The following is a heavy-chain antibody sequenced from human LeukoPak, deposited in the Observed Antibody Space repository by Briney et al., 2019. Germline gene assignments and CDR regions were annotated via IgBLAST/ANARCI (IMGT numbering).Heavy chain of an antibody. J-gene: IGHJ5*02. CDR1: GYTFTDYY. V-gene: IGHV1-2*02. CDR2: INPNNGGT. CDR3: AKETSGWYGNWFDP. D-gene: IGHD6-19*01. Sequence: ASVKVSCKASGYTFTDYYMHWVRQAPGQGLEWMGWINPNNGGTNYAQKLQGRVTMTRDTSISTTYMELSRLRSDDTAVYYCAKETSGWYGNWFDPWGQGTLVTVSS.